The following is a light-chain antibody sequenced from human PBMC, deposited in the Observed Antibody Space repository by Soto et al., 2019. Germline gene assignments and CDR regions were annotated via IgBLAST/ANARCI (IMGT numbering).Light chain of an antibody. J-gene: IGLJ1*01. V-gene: IGLV1-51*02. Sequence: QSVLTQPPSVSAAPGQKVTISCSGNSSNIGSNDVSWYQQLPGKAPKLLIYENSQRPSGIPDRFSGFKSGTSATLGITGLQTGDEADYYCGTWDSSLIALFGTGTKVT. CDR2: ENS. CDR1: SSNIGSND. CDR3: GTWDSSLIAL.